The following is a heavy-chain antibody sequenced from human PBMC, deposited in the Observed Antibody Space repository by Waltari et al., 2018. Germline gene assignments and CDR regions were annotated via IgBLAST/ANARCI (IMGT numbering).Heavy chain of an antibody. Sequence: VQLVESGGGLVKPGGSLRLSCAASGFTFSSYSMNWVRQAPGKGLEWVAFIRYDGSNKYYADSVKGRFTISRDNSKNTLYLQMNSLRAEDTAVYYCAKGMTYSSSWGWFDPWGQGTLVTVSS. CDR2: IRYDGSNK. J-gene: IGHJ5*02. CDR3: AKGMTYSSSWGWFDP. CDR1: GFTFSSYS. V-gene: IGHV3-30*02. D-gene: IGHD6-6*01.